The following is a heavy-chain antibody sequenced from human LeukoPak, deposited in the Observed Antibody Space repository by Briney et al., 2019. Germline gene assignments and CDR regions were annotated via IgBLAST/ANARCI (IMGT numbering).Heavy chain of an antibody. CDR1: GGSISSGSHY. CDR3: AIDSSGKKYYYYGMDV. D-gene: IGHD3-22*01. V-gene: IGHV4-61*02. CDR2: IYTSGST. Sequence: SQTLSLTCTVSGGSISSGSHYWSWIRQPAGRGLEWIGRIYTSGSTNYNPSLKSRVTISVDTSKNQFSLKLSSVTAADTAVYYCAIDSSGKKYYYYGMDVWGQGTTVTVSS. J-gene: IGHJ6*02.